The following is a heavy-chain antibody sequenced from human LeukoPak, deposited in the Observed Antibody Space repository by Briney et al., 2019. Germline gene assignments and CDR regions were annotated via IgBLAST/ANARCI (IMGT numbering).Heavy chain of an antibody. CDR3: ARLSIFGVITHEAFDM. V-gene: IGHV1-18*04. D-gene: IGHD3-3*01. CDR2: IGAYSGNT. J-gene: IGHJ3*02. Sequence: ASVKVSCKSSGYTFTGYYMHWVRQAPGQGLEWMGWIGAYSGNTNYAQKFQGRVTMTTDTSTTTVYIELRSLRSDDTAVYYCARLSIFGVITHEAFDMWGQGTMVTVSS. CDR1: GYTFTGYY.